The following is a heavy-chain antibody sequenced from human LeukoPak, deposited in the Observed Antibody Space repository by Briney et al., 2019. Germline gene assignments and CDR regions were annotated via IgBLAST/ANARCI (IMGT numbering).Heavy chain of an antibody. CDR1: GFTFGSYA. CDR2: ISSNGGST. J-gene: IGHJ4*02. Sequence: GGSLRLSCSASGFTFGSYAMHWVRQAPGKGLEYVSAISSNGGSTYYADSVKGRFTISRDNSKNSLYLQMNSLRDEDTAVYYCARNPAGIGDYWGQGTLVTVSS. CDR3: ARNPAGIGDY. V-gene: IGHV3-64*04. D-gene: IGHD1-26*01.